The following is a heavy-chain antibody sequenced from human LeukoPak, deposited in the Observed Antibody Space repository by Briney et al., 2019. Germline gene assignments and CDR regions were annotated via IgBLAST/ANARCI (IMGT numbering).Heavy chain of an antibody. CDR2: IYYSGST. CDR1: GGSISSSSYY. V-gene: IGHV4-39*01. J-gene: IGHJ5*02. CDR3: ARQTSSIYDFWSGYSWFDP. Sequence: PSETLSLTCTVSGGSISSSSYYWGWIRQPPGKGLEWIGSIYYSGSTYYNPSLESRVTISVDTSKNQFSLKLSSVTAADTAVYYCARQTSSIYDFWSGYSWFDPWGQGTLVTVSS. D-gene: IGHD3-3*01.